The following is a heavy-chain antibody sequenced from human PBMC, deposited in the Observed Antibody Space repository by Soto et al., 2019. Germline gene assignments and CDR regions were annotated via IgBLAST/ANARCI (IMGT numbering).Heavy chain of an antibody. CDR3: ARDRVQMVDGLDV. CDR1: GFTFSNNG. J-gene: IGHJ6*02. Sequence: QVQLVESGGGVVQPGRSLRLSCAASGFTFSNNGMHWVRQAPGKGLEWVAVIWYDGINKYYADSVKGRFNISRDNSKNTAYVQMNSLRAEDTAVYYCARDRVQMVDGLDVWGQGTTVTVSS. V-gene: IGHV3-33*01. CDR2: IWYDGINK. D-gene: IGHD2-15*01.